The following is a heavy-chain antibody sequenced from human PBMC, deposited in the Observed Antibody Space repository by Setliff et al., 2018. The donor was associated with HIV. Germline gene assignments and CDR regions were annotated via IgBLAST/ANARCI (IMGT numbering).Heavy chain of an antibody. D-gene: IGHD3-16*01. Sequence: ASVKVSCKASGYIFNSFGISWVRQAPGQGLEWMGWISAYNGNTKYAQKLQGRVTMTTDTSTSTGYMELRSLRSDDTAVHYCARDGPYVAVLIRAFDIWGQGTMVTVSS. CDR2: ISAYNGNT. CDR1: GYIFNSFG. CDR3: ARDGPYVAVLIRAFDI. J-gene: IGHJ3*02. V-gene: IGHV1-18*01.